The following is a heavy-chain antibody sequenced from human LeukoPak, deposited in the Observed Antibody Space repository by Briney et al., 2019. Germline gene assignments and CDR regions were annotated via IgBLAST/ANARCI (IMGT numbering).Heavy chain of an antibody. J-gene: IGHJ5*02. Sequence: GGSLRLSCAVSRITFRNAWMSWVRQAPGEGLEWVAVSWYDGSNKYYADSVKGRFTISRDNSNNTLYLQMNSLRAEDTAVYYCARERNRIAAAGPLDPWGQGTLVTVST. CDR1: RITFRNAW. CDR3: ARERNRIAAAGPLDP. D-gene: IGHD6-13*01. CDR2: SWYDGSNK. V-gene: IGHV3-33*08.